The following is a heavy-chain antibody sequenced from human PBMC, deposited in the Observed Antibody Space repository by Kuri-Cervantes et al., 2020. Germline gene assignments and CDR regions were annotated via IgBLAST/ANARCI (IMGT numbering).Heavy chain of an antibody. Sequence: GGSLRLSCAASGFTFSSYAMHWVRQAPGKGLEWVAVISYDGSNKYYADSVKGRFTISRDNSKNTLYLQMNSLRAEDTAVYYCARDPEALWFGEWDYGMDVWGQGTTVTVSS. CDR1: GFTFSSYA. J-gene: IGHJ6*02. CDR2: ISYDGSNK. V-gene: IGHV3-30*14. D-gene: IGHD3-10*01. CDR3: ARDPEALWFGEWDYGMDV.